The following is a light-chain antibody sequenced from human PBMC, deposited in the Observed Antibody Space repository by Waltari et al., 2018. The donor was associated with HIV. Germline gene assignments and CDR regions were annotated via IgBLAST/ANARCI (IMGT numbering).Light chain of an antibody. CDR3: SSYSTNTNNSPWV. Sequence: QSALAQPASVSGSPGQSITISCTGTTSDVGTYNYVSWYQQHTGKGPKLVIFDVSHRPSGISDRFSGYRSGNTASLTISGLRAEDEADYFCSSYSTNTNNSPWVFGGGTKVTVL. CDR1: TSDVGTYNY. CDR2: DVS. J-gene: IGLJ3*02. V-gene: IGLV2-14*03.